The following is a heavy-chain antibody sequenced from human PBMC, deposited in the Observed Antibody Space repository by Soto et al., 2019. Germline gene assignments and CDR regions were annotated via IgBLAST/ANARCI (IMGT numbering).Heavy chain of an antibody. CDR3: ARVYANWEWELPGF. CDR1: GFNLRSYG. Sequence: QVQLVESGGGVVQPGRSLRLSCVASGFNLRSYGMHWFRQAPGKGPERVAVIWYDGSNEKYADSVKGRFTISRDDSRNTLYLQMNSLRAEDTAVYYCARVYANWEWELPGFWGQGTRVTVSS. CDR2: IWYDGSNE. D-gene: IGHD7-27*01. J-gene: IGHJ4*02. V-gene: IGHV3-33*01.